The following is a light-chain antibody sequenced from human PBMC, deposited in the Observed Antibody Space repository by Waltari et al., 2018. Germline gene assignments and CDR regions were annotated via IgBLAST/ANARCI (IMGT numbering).Light chain of an antibody. CDR1: SSDVGGYNY. Sequence: QSALTQPASVSGSPGQSITISCTGTSSDVGGYNYVSWYQKHPGQAPKLMIYDVSKRPSGVSNRFSGSKSGNTASLTISGLQAEDEADYYCCSYAGSSTYVFGTGTKVTVL. CDR2: DVS. CDR3: CSYAGSSTYV. V-gene: IGLV2-23*02. J-gene: IGLJ1*01.